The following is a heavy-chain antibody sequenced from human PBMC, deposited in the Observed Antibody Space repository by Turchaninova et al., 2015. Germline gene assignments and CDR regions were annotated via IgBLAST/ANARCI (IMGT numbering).Heavy chain of an antibody. J-gene: IGHJ3*02. CDR2: LKAYNGNT. D-gene: IGHD1-26*01. Sequence: QVQLVQSGAEVKKPGASVKVSCKASGYTCSKYAITWVRPAHGPGPEGRGWLKAYNGNTNNAQKFQGRITRTTDTSPTTAYMDLRSLRADDTAVYFGARGGRNDGFDIWGQGTLVTVSS. CDR3: ARGGRNDGFDI. CDR1: GYTCSKYA. V-gene: IGHV1-18*04.